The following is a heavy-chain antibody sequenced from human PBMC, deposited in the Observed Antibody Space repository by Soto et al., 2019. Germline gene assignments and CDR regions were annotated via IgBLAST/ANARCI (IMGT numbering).Heavy chain of an antibody. Sequence: SETLSLTCSVSCGSISSVGHYWTWIRQQPGKGLEWIGYIYYSGSTDYNPSLKSRVTISVDRSKNQFSLNLSSVTAADTAIYYCARESGGYDSSTRYGLDVWGQGTTVTVSS. V-gene: IGHV4-31*03. D-gene: IGHD6-25*01. CDR2: IYYSGST. CDR1: CGSISSVGHY. J-gene: IGHJ6*02. CDR3: ARESGGYDSSTRYGLDV.